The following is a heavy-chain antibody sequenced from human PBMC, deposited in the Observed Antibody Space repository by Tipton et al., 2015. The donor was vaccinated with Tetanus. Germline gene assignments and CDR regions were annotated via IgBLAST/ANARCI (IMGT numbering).Heavy chain of an antibody. CDR2: IDPNSGGT. CDR1: GYTFTGYY. CDR3: ARNRGDYIYSGMDV. V-gene: IGHV1-2*02. D-gene: IGHD3-22*01. J-gene: IGHJ6*02. Sequence: QLVQSGAEVKKPGASVKVSCKASGYTFTGYYMYWVRQAPGQGLEWMGWIDPNSGGTVYAQKFQGRVTMTGETSISTAYMVLGSLRSADTAVYYCARNRGDYIYSGMDVWGPGTTVTAS.